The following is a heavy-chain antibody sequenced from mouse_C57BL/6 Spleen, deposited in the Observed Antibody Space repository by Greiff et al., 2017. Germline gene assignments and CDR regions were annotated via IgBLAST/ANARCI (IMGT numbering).Heavy chain of an antibody. CDR2: IYPGSGST. D-gene: IGHD1-3*01. CDR3: ARTYIAGDYGYYAMDY. CDR1: GYTFTSYW. V-gene: IGHV1-55*01. J-gene: IGHJ4*01. Sequence: QVQLQQPGAELVKPGASVKMSCKASGYTFTSYWITWVKQRPGQGLEWIGDIYPGSGSTNYNEKFTSKATLTVDTSSSTAYMQLSSLTSEDSAVYYCARTYIAGDYGYYAMDYWGQGTSVTVSS.